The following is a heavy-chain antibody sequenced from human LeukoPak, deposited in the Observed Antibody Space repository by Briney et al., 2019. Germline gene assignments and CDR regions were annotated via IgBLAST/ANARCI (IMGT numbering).Heavy chain of an antibody. D-gene: IGHD3-22*01. J-gene: IGHJ3*02. CDR2: MRYDGRKK. V-gene: IGHV3-30*02. Sequence: GGSLRLSCAASGFIFSTYGMHWVRQAPGKGLEWVAFMRYDGRKKYYADSVKGRFTISRDNSKNTLYLQMNSLRAEDTAVYYCARDLDRLALYYYDSSFDAFDIWGQGTMVTVSS. CDR1: GFIFSTYG. CDR3: ARDLDRLALYYYDSSFDAFDI.